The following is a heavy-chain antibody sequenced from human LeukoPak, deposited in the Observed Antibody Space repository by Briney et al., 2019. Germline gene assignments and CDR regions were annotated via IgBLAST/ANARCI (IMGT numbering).Heavy chain of an antibody. CDR2: IYTSGST. Sequence: SETLSLTCTVSGGSISSGSYYWSWIRQPAGKGLEWIGRIYTSGSTNYNPSLKSRVTISVDTPKNQFSLKLSSVTAADTAVYYCASGYCSSTSCPDAFDIWGQGTMVTVSS. CDR1: GGSISSGSYY. D-gene: IGHD2-2*01. CDR3: ASGYCSSTSCPDAFDI. J-gene: IGHJ3*02. V-gene: IGHV4-61*02.